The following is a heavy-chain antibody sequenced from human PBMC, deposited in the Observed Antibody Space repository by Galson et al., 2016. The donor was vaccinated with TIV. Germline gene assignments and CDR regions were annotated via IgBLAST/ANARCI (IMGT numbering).Heavy chain of an antibody. Sequence: SVKVSCKASGVTFSSYAFSWVRQAPGQGLEWMGRIIGMFGTTNYAQKFQGRITITTDELTSTAYMELSSLRSADTANDHCARARGYSGYEGSLWGQGTLVTVSS. CDR2: IIGMFGTT. D-gene: IGHD5-12*01. CDR1: GVTFSSYA. V-gene: IGHV1-69*05. CDR3: ARARGYSGYEGSL. J-gene: IGHJ4*02.